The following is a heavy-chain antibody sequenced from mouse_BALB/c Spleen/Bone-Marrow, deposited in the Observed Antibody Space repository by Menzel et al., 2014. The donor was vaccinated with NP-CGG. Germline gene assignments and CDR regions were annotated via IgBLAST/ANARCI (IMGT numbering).Heavy chain of an antibody. CDR3: ARQEDWALDY. V-gene: IGHV5-9-3*01. CDR2: ISSGGSYT. Sequence: VQLKESGGGLVKPGRSLKLSCAASRFTFSNYAMSWVRQTPEKRLEWVATISSGGSYTYYPDSVKGRFTISRDNAQNTLYLQMSSLRSEDTAMYFCARQEDWALDYWGQGTTLTVSS. CDR1: RFTFSNYA. J-gene: IGHJ2*01. D-gene: IGHD4-1*01.